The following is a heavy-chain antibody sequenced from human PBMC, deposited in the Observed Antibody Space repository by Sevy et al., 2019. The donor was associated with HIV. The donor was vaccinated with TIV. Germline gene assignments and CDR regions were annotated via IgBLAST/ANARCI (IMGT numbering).Heavy chain of an antibody. CDR2: IYTSGST. CDR3: ARLSVVAGYYFDY. Sequence: SETLSLTCTVSGGSISSGSYYWSWIRQPAGKGLEWIGRIYTSGSTNYNPSLKSRVTISVDTSKNQFSLKLSSVTAADTAVYYCARLSVVAGYYFDYWGQGTLVTVPS. D-gene: IGHD6-19*01. J-gene: IGHJ4*02. V-gene: IGHV4-61*02. CDR1: GGSISSGSYY.